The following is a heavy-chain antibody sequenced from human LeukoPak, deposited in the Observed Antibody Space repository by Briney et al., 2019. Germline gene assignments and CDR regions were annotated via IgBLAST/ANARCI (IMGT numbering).Heavy chain of an antibody. Sequence: SQTLSLTCAISGDSVSSNSAAWNWIRQSPSRGLEWLGRTYYRSKWYNDYAVSVKSRITINPDTSKNQFSLQLNSVTPEDTAVYYCARGRRLVGATGGYFDYRGQGTLVTVSS. CDR3: ARGRRLVGATGGYFDY. V-gene: IGHV6-1*01. D-gene: IGHD1-26*01. J-gene: IGHJ4*02. CDR2: TYYRSKWYN. CDR1: GDSVSSNSAA.